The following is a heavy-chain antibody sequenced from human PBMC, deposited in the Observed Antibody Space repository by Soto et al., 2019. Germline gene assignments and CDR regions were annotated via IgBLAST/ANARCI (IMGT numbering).Heavy chain of an antibody. D-gene: IGHD2-2*01. CDR3: ARVPDR. CDR1: SGSISSTIYS. J-gene: IGHJ5*02. CDR2: IYHSGST. V-gene: IGHV4-30-2*01. Sequence: SETLSLTCTVSSGSISSTIYSWSWIRQPPGKGLEWIGYIYHSGSTYYNPSLKSRVTISVDRSKNQFSLKLSSVTAADTAVYYCARVPDRWGQGTLVTVSS.